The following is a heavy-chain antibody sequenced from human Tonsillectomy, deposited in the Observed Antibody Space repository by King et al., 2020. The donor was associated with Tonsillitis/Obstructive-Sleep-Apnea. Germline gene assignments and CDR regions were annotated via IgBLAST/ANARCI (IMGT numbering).Heavy chain of an antibody. D-gene: IGHD2-2*02. CDR3: ALVVVPDVILGGNYFDY. V-gene: IGHV4-34*01. CDR1: GGSFSSYY. Sequence: VQIQQWGAGLLKPSETLSLTCAVYGGSFSSYYWSWIRQPPGKGLEWIGEINHSGSTNYNPSLKSRVTISIDTSKNQFSLKLTSVTAADTAVYFCALVVVPDVILGGNYFDYWGQGTLVTVSS. CDR2: INHSGST. J-gene: IGHJ4*02.